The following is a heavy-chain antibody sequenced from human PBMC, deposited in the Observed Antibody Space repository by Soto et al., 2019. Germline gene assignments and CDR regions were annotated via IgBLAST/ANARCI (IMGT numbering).Heavy chain of an antibody. D-gene: IGHD3-22*01. CDR3: ARDDYDSSGYYYRY. J-gene: IGHJ4*02. CDR1: GGSISSGGYY. Sequence: QVQLQESGPGLVKPSQTLSLTCTISGGSISSGGYYWSRIRQHPGKGLEWIGYIYYSGSTYYNPSRKSRVTISVDTSKNQFSLKLSSVTAADTAVYYCARDDYDSSGYYYRYWGQGTLVTVSS. V-gene: IGHV4-31*03. CDR2: IYYSGST.